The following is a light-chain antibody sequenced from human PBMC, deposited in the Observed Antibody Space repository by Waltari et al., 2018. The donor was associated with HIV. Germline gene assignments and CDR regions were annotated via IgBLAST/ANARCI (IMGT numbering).Light chain of an antibody. CDR2: NTN. CDR3: SSYASGGSLL. V-gene: IGLV2-14*01. J-gene: IGLJ3*02. CDR1: GSDIAVYNY. Sequence: QSALTQPASVSGSPGQSITISCIGSGSDIAVYNYISWYQHPPDGAPRLVVFNTNRRPSGSPFRFAGSKSGNTASLTSSGLQAEDEGIYYCSSYASGGSLLFGGGTKVTVL.